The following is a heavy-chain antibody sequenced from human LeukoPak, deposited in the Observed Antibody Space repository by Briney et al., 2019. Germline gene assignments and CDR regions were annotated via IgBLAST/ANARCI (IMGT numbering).Heavy chain of an antibody. J-gene: IGHJ4*02. CDR2: IKSDGITI. Sequence: GRSLRLSCAASVFTFSNYMMHWVRQAPGKGLVRVSRIKSDGITITYADSVKGRFTISRDSAKNTLYLQMNSLRAEDTAVYYCLRDLNWSLDQWGQGTLVTVSS. D-gene: IGHD1-20*01. CDR1: VFTFSNYM. V-gene: IGHV3-74*01. CDR3: LRDLNWSLDQ.